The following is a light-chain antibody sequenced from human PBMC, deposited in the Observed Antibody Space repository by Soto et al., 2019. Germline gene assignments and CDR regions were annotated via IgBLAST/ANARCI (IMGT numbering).Light chain of an antibody. CDR1: ETITTS. V-gene: IGKV1-5*01. J-gene: IGKJ1*01. CDR3: QQYGSYPRT. CDR2: DAS. Sequence: DIQMTHSPSTLSASVGDGVTITLRAIETITTSLAWYQQQPGTAPKVLIYDASTLESGVPSRFSGSGSGTEFTLTISSLQPADFATYYCQQYGSYPRTFGQGTKVDIK.